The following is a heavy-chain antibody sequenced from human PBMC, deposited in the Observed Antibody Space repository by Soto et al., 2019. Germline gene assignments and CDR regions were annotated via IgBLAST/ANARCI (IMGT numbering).Heavy chain of an antibody. V-gene: IGHV4-31*03. D-gene: IGHD3-10*01. CDR3: ARDRYYYGSGRNYYGMDV. Sequence: QVQLQESGPGLVKPSQTLSLTCTVSGGSISSGGYYWSWIRQHPGKGLEWIGYIYYSGSTYYNPSLKSRVTISVDTSKNQFSLKLSSVTAADTAVYYCARDRYYYGSGRNYYGMDVWGQGTTVTVS. CDR1: GGSISSGGYY. J-gene: IGHJ6*02. CDR2: IYYSGST.